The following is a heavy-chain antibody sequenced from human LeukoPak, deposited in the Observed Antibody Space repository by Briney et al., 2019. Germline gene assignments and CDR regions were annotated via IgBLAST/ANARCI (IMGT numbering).Heavy chain of an antibody. CDR3: ARDNMVRGVIYYYYYYMDV. D-gene: IGHD3-10*01. CDR1: GFTFSSYW. V-gene: IGHV3-7*01. CDR2: IKQDGSEK. J-gene: IGHJ6*03. Sequence: EGSLRLSCAASGFTFSSYWMSWVRQAPGKGLEWVANIKQDGSEKYYVDSVKGRFTISRDNAKNSLYLQMNSLRAEDTAVYYCARDNMVRGVIYYYYYYMDVWGKGTTVTISS.